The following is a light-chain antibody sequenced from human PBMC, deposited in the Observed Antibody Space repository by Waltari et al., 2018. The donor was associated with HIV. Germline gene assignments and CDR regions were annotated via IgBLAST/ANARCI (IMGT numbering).Light chain of an antibody. CDR2: DNN. J-gene: IGLJ3*02. Sequence: HSVLTQPPSVSAAPGQKVTISCSGGSSNIGNNYVSWYQQFPGTAPKLLIYDNNKRPSGIPDRFSGTKSGTSATLGITGLQTGDEAGYYCGAWDSGLSAWVFGGGTKLTVL. CDR3: GAWDSGLSAWV. CDR1: SSNIGNNY. V-gene: IGLV1-51*01.